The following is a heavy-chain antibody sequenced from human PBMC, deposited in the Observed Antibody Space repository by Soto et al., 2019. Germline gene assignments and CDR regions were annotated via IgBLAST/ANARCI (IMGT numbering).Heavy chain of an antibody. D-gene: IGHD3-3*01. CDR2: ISYDGSNK. CDR3: AKDGYYDFWSGRGFDY. Sequence: GGSLRLSCAASGFTFSSYGMHWVRQAPGKGLEWVAVISYDGSNKYYADSVKGRFTISRDNSKNTLYLQMNSLRAEDTAVYYCAKDGYYDFWSGRGFDYWGQGTLVTVSS. V-gene: IGHV3-30*18. J-gene: IGHJ4*02. CDR1: GFTFSSYG.